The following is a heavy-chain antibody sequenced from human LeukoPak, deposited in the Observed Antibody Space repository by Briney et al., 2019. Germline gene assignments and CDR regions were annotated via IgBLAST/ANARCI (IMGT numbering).Heavy chain of an antibody. CDR2: IYYSGST. J-gene: IGHJ3*02. CDR1: GGSISSYY. Sequence: SETLSLTCTVSGGSISSYYWSWIRQPPGKGLERIGYIYYSGSTNYNPSLKSRVTISVDTSKNQFSLKLSSVTAADTAVYYCARDRRASSSGWFHDAFDIWGQGTMVTVSS. CDR3: ARDRRASSSGWFHDAFDI. D-gene: IGHD6-19*01. V-gene: IGHV4-59*01.